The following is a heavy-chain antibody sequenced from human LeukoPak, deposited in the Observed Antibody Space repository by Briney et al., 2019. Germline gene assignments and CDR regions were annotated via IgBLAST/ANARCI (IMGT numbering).Heavy chain of an antibody. V-gene: IGHV4-59*12. CDR1: GDSISIYH. J-gene: IGHJ6*03. CDR2: IYNSGST. CDR3: ARGDYYYMDV. Sequence: SETLSLTCTVSGDSISIYHWSWIRQPPGKGLEWIGYIYNSGSTNYNPSLKSRVTMSVDTSKNQFSLKLSSVTAADTAVYYCARGDYYYMDVWGKGTTVTVSS.